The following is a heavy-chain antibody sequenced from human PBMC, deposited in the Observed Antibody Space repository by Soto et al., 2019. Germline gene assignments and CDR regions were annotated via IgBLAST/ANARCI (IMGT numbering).Heavy chain of an antibody. CDR2: IYPGDCDT. CDR1: GYNFGGEW. D-gene: IGHD6-6*01. J-gene: IGHJ5*02. CDR3: ARHPRFRSSSDWLDP. V-gene: IGHV5-51*01. Sequence: PGQSQKISCKGSGYNFGGEWIGRVRQMTAKGLEWMGIIYPGDCDTRYSPSFQGQVTISADKSSTTAYLQWSSLKASDTAMYYCARHPRFRSSSDWLDPWGQGTLVTVSS.